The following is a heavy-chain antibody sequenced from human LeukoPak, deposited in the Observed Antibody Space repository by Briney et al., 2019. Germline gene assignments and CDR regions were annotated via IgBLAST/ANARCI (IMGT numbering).Heavy chain of an antibody. CDR1: GFTFSGYT. CDR3: ARDPVVPDDGYYFDY. Sequence: GESLRLSCAASGFTFSGYTMNWVRQAPGKGLEWVSTISPSSSYIYYADSVKGRFTISRDNAKNSLYLQMNSLRPEDTAVYYCARDPVVPDDGYYFDYWGQGTLVTVSS. CDR2: ISPSSSYI. D-gene: IGHD2-2*01. J-gene: IGHJ4*02. V-gene: IGHV3-21*01.